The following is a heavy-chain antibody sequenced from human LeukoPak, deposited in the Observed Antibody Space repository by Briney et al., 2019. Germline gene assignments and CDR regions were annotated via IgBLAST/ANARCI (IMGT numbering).Heavy chain of an antibody. CDR2: IYYNGST. J-gene: IGHJ4*02. CDR1: GGSIRSSSYY. CDR3: ARDRGVPRPYYFDQ. D-gene: IGHD3-10*01. Sequence: SETLSLTCTVSGGSIRSSSYYWGCIRQPPGKGLEWIGSIYYNGSTCYNPSLESRVIMSVDTSKNQFSLKLTSVTAADTAMYYCARDRGVPRPYYFDQWGQGTLVTVSS. V-gene: IGHV4-39*07.